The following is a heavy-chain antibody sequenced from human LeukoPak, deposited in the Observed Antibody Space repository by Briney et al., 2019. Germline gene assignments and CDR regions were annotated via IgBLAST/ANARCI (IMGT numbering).Heavy chain of an antibody. V-gene: IGHV3-48*04. J-gene: IGHJ4*02. CDR2: ISSSGGST. CDR1: GFAFNYYG. Sequence: SGWSLRLSCAASGFAFNYYGMTWVRQAPGKGLEWVSFISSSGGSTYYADSVKGRFTISRDNAKNSLYLQMNSLRAEDTAVYYCAREPDGWGQGTLVTVSS. D-gene: IGHD2-2*01. CDR3: AREPDG.